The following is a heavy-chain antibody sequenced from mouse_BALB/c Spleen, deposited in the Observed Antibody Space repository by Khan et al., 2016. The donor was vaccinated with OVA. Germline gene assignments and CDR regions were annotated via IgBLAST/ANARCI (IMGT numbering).Heavy chain of an antibody. CDR3: ARGYAMDY. Sequence: EVELVESGGGLVKPGGSLKLSCAASGFTFSSYAMSWVRQTPEKRLEWVASISSGGSTYYPDSVKGRFTISRDNARNILYLQMRSLRSEDTAMYYCARGYAMDYWGQGTSVTVSS. CDR1: GFTFSSYA. CDR2: ISSGGST. J-gene: IGHJ4*01. V-gene: IGHV5-6-5*01.